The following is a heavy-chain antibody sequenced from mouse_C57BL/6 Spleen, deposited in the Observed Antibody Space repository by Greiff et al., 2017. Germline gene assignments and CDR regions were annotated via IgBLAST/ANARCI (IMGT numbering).Heavy chain of an antibody. CDR3: ARYGSSYGYFDV. J-gene: IGHJ1*03. CDR1: GFSFTDYY. D-gene: IGHD1-1*01. V-gene: IGHV7-3*01. Sequence: EVKLVESGGGLVQPGGSLSLSCAASGFSFTDYYMSWVRQPPGKALEWLGFIRNKANGYTTEYSASVKGRFTISRDNSQSILYLQMNALRAEDSATYYGARYGSSYGYFDVWGTGTTVTVSS. CDR2: IRNKANGYTT.